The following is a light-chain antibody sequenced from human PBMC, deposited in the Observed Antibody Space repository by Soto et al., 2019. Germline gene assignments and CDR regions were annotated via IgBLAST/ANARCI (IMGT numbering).Light chain of an antibody. CDR3: QQYGSSPRT. J-gene: IGKJ1*01. Sequence: EIVLTQSPGTLSLSPWERATLSCTASQSVSSYLIAWHQQKPGQAPRLLIAAASSKTTGIPNRFTGSGSATDFTLTISRLEPEDFAVYYRQQYGSSPRTFGQGTKVDIK. V-gene: IGKV3-20*01. CDR1: QSVSSYL. CDR2: AAS.